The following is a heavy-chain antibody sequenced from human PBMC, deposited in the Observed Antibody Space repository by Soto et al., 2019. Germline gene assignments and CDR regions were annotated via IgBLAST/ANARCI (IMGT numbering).Heavy chain of an antibody. J-gene: IGHJ4*02. V-gene: IGHV1-46*01. CDR3: ARGGCGGECSFDY. CDR2: INPSGGDT. CDR1: GYTFTSHY. Sequence: SVKVSCKASGYTFTSHYIHWVRQAPGQGLEWMGIINPSGGDTTYAQKFQGTVTMTRDTSTRTVYMELSSLRSEDTAVYYCARGGCGGECSFDYWGQGTLVTVSS. D-gene: IGHD2-21*01.